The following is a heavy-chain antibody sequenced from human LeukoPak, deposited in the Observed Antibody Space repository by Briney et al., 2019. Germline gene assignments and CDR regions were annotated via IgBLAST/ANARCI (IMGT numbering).Heavy chain of an antibody. V-gene: IGHV4-39*01. CDR1: GGSISSSSYY. Sequence: SETLSLTCTVSGGSISSSSYYWGWIRQPPGEGLEWIGIIYYRGNTYYSPSLKSRVTISIDTSKNQFSLKLNSVTAADTAVYYCARRETTGRFDPWGQGTLVAVSS. D-gene: IGHD4-11*01. J-gene: IGHJ5*02. CDR3: ARRETTGRFDP. CDR2: IYYRGNT.